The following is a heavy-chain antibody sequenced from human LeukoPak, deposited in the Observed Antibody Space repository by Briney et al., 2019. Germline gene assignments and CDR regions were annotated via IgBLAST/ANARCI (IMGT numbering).Heavy chain of an antibody. Sequence: SETLSLTCSVYSGSFSGYYWSWIRQPPGKGLEWIGEINHSVGTNYNPSLKSRVTMSLDTSKNQFSLKLSSVTAADTAVYYCARLYGNYQNYFDYWGQGTLVTVSS. CDR3: ARLYGNYQNYFDY. D-gene: IGHD1-7*01. V-gene: IGHV4-34*01. J-gene: IGHJ4*02. CDR2: INHSVGT. CDR1: SGSFSGYY.